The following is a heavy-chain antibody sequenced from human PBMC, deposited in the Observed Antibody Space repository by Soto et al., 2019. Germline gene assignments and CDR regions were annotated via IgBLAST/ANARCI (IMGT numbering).Heavy chain of an antibody. V-gene: IGHV5-51*01. CDR1: GYSFTSYW. Sequence: RGESLKISCKGSGYSFTSYWIGWVRPMPGKGLEWMGIIYPGDSDTRYSPSFQGQVTISADKSISTAYLQWSSLKASDTAMYYCARRGYCSSTSCPNYYYYGMDVWGQGTTVTVSS. CDR3: ARRGYCSSTSCPNYYYYGMDV. CDR2: IYPGDSDT. J-gene: IGHJ6*02. D-gene: IGHD2-2*01.